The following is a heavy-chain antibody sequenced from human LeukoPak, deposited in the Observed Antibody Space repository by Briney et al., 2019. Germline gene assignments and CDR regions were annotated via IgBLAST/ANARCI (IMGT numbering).Heavy chain of an antibody. J-gene: IGHJ4*02. CDR2: MNPNSGNT. D-gene: IGHD4-17*01. CDR3: ARGGHGDYVVGY. V-gene: IGHV1-8*03. CDR1: GYTFTSYD. Sequence: ASVKASCKASGYTFTSYDINWVRQAPGQGLEWMGWMNPNSGNTGYAQKFQGRVTITRNTSISTAYMELSSLRSEDTAVYYCARGGHGDYVVGYWGQGTLVTVSS.